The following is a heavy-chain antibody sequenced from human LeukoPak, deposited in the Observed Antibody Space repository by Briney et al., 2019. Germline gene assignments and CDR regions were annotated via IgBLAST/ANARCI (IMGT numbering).Heavy chain of an antibody. D-gene: IGHD4-17*01. CDR2: ILSSGTT. Sequence: GGSLRLSCAASGFPFSASAMTWVRQAPGKGLEWVSHILSSGTTSYTDSVRGRFAISRDNSKNTLYLLMTSLRADDTAVYYCATVKYDYGDPVGWFDPWGQGTLVTVSS. CDR3: ATVKYDYGDPVGWFDP. CDR1: GFPFSASA. J-gene: IGHJ5*02. V-gene: IGHV3-23*01.